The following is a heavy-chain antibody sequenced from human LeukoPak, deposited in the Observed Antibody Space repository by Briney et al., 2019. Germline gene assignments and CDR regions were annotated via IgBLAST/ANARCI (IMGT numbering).Heavy chain of an antibody. CDR3: ARETVAGTFDY. Sequence: PGGSLRLSCAASGFTFSEYYMSWIRQAPGKGLEGVSDISSTADIVSYADFVLGRFTISRDNGDDSLSLQLNNLRAEDTAVYYCARETVAGTFDYWSQGTLVTVSS. J-gene: IGHJ4*02. V-gene: IGHV3-11*01. CDR2: ISSTADIV. D-gene: IGHD6-19*01. CDR1: GFTFSEYY.